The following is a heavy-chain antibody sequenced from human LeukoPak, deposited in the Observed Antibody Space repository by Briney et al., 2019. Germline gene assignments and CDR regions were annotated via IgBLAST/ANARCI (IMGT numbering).Heavy chain of an antibody. CDR1: EFTFSSYS. J-gene: IGHJ4*02. CDR2: ISSSSSYI. D-gene: IGHD2-15*01. CDR3: ASCSGGSCYSGRIDY. Sequence: GGSLRLSWAASEFTFSSYSMNWVRQAPGKGLEWVSSISSSSSYIYYADSVKGRFTISRDNAKNSLYLQMNSLRAEDTAVYYCASCSGGSCYSGRIDYWGQGTLVTVS. V-gene: IGHV3-21*01.